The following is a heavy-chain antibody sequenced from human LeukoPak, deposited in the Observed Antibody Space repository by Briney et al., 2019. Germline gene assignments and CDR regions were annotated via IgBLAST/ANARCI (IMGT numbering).Heavy chain of an antibody. CDR3: AKGASGSGPNYFDY. D-gene: IGHD3-10*01. CDR2: ISGSGGST. CDR1: GFTFSAYG. V-gene: IGHV3-23*01. Sequence: GGSLRLSCAASGFTFSAYGMHWVRQAPGKGLEWVSAISGSGGSTYYTDSVKGRFTISRDNSKNTLYLQMNSLRAEDTAVYYCAKGASGSGPNYFDYWGQGTLVTVSS. J-gene: IGHJ4*02.